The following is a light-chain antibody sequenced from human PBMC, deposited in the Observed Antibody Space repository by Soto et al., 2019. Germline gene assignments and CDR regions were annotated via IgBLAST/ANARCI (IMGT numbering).Light chain of an antibody. CDR1: GSDVGGYNY. Sequence: QSVLTQPASVSGSPGQSITISCTGTGSDVGGYNYVSWYQQHPGKAPKLMIYDVSNRPSGVSNRFSGSKSGNTASLTISGLQAEDEADYYCSSYTSSNTYVFGTGTKVTVL. J-gene: IGLJ1*01. V-gene: IGLV2-14*01. CDR2: DVS. CDR3: SSYTSSNTYV.